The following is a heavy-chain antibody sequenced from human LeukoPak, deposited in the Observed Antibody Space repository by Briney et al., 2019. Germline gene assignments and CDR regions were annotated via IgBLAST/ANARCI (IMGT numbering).Heavy chain of an antibody. CDR3: ARDLMVYAGPRPMYAFDI. D-gene: IGHD2-8*01. Sequence: SVKVSCKASGGTFSSYAISWVRQAPGQGLEWMGRIIPIFGTANYAQKFQGRVTITTDESTSTAYMELSSLRSEDTAVYYCARDLMVYAGPRPMYAFDIWGQGTMVTVSS. J-gene: IGHJ3*02. V-gene: IGHV1-69*05. CDR2: IIPIFGTA. CDR1: GGTFSSYA.